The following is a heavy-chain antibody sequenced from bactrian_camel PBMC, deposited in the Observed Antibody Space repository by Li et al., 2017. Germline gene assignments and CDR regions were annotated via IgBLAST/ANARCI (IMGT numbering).Heavy chain of an antibody. CDR2: IFDDDTT. Sequence: VQLVESGGGSVQAGGSLRLSCAASKYIYNRCNMGWYRQAPGKERELVSTIFDDDTTYYADSAKDRFTISQDDAKNTLYLQMNNLKPEDTAMYNCAASRAYACYTGSWSKGGDYRGQGTQVTVS. V-gene: IGHV3S55*01. CDR1: KYIYNRCN. D-gene: IGHD2*01. J-gene: IGHJ4*01. CDR3: AASRAYACYTGSWSKGGDY.